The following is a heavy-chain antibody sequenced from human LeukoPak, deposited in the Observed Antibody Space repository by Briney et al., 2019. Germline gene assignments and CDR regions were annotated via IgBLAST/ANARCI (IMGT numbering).Heavy chain of an antibody. J-gene: IGHJ5*02. CDR1: GGTFSSYA. V-gene: IGHV1-69*13. CDR3: ARDHLVVVPAGRFDP. CDR2: IIPIFGTA. D-gene: IGHD2-2*01. Sequence: SVKVSCKASGGTFSSYAISWVRQAPGQGLEWMGGIIPIFGTANYAQKFQGRVTITADESTSTAYMELSSLRSEDTAVYYCARDHLVVVPAGRFDPWGQGTLVTVSS.